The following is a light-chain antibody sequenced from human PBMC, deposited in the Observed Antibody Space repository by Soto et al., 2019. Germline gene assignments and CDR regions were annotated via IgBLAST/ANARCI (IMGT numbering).Light chain of an antibody. CDR3: CSYSAITSLGGV. CDR1: SSDIGNYNY. J-gene: IGLJ3*02. CDR2: EVS. V-gene: IGLV2-14*01. Sequence: QSVLTQPASVSGSPGQSITISCTGTSSDIGNYNYVSWYQQHAGEAPKLIIYEVSHRPSGVSSRFSGSKSGNTASLTISRLPAGDEADYYCCSYSAITSLGGVFGGGTKLTVL.